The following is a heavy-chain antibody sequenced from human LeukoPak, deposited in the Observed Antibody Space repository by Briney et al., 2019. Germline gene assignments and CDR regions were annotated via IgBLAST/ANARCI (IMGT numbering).Heavy chain of an antibody. D-gene: IGHD2-21*02. J-gene: IGHJ4*02. CDR2: ISFSAGTT. V-gene: IGHV3-23*01. CDR1: EITLSSYG. CDR3: AKISWDSGGDREKC. Sequence: VGSLRLSCEVSEITLSSYGVSWVRQAPGKGLEWLSAISFSAGTTNYADSVKGRFTISRDNSKNTLYLQLSSLRAEDTAVYYCAKISWDSGGDREKCWGQGTLVTVSS.